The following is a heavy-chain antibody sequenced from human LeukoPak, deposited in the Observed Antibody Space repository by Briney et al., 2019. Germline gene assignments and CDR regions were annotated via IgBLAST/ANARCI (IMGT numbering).Heavy chain of an antibody. CDR2: ISYDGSNK. CDR3: AKDPHNIGYSYRWVGLYYFDY. D-gene: IGHD5-18*01. J-gene: IGHJ4*02. CDR1: GFTFSSYG. V-gene: IGHV3-30*18. Sequence: GRSLRLSCAASGFTFSSYGMHWVRQAPGKGLEWVAVISYDGSNKYYADSVKGRFTISRDNSKNTLYLQMNSLRAEDTAVYYCAKDPHNIGYSYRWVGLYYFDYWGQGTLVTVSS.